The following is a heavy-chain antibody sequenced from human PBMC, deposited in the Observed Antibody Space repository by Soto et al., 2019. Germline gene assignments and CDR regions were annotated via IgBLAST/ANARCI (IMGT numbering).Heavy chain of an antibody. D-gene: IGHD2-2*02. V-gene: IGHV1-69*06. Sequence: SVKVSCKASGGTFSSYAISWVRQAPGQGLEWMGGIIPIFGTANYAQKFQGRVTITADKSTSTAYMELSSLRSEDTAVYYCARAALIVVVPAAIGGYNWFDPWGQGTLVTVSS. CDR3: ARAALIVVVPAAIGGYNWFDP. J-gene: IGHJ5*02. CDR1: GGTFSSYA. CDR2: IIPIFGTA.